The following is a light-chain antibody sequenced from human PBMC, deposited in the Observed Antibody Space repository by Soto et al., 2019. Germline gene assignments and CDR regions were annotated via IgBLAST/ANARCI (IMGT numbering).Light chain of an antibody. CDR3: QQRASLPYT. J-gene: IGKJ2*01. CDR1: EDINTY. Sequence: EIVLTQSPATLSLSPGERATLSCRASEDINTYLAWYQQKPGQAPRLLIYDDSNRATGIPARFSGRGSGTDFTLTIGSLEPEDFAVYFCQQRASLPYTFGQGTNLELK. CDR2: DDS. V-gene: IGKV3-11*01.